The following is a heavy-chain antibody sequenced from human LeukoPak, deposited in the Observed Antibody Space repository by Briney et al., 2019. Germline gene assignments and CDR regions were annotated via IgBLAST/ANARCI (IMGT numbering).Heavy chain of an antibody. V-gene: IGHV1-69*13. CDR2: IIPIFGTA. D-gene: IGHD5-18*01. Sequence: ASVKVSCKASGGTFSSYAISWVRQAPGQGLEWMGGIIPIFGTANYAQKFQGRVTITADESTSTAYMELSSLRSEDTAVYYCARVDTAMEGLDYYYGMDVRGQGTTVTVSS. CDR1: GGTFSSYA. J-gene: IGHJ6*02. CDR3: ARVDTAMEGLDYYYGMDV.